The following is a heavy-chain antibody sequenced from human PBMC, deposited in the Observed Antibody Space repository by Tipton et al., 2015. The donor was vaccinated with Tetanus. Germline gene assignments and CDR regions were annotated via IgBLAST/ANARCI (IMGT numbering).Heavy chain of an antibody. J-gene: IGHJ4*02. Sequence: TLSLTCTVSGGSIRSGGYYWTWIRQHPERGLEWIGYIYYTGNTYYNPSVRSRLTLSLQRSKNQVSLKLSSVTAADTAVYYCVRGRGLGAYSFGFEYWGQGALVTVSS. CDR3: VRGRGLGAYSFGFEY. CDR2: IYYTGNT. D-gene: IGHD5-12*01. V-gene: IGHV4-30-4*01. CDR1: GGSIRSGGYY.